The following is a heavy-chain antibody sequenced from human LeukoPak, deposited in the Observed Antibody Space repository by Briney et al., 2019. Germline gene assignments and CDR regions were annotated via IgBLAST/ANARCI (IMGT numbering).Heavy chain of an antibody. CDR3: ARGGSDYGDYVGAFDI. J-gene: IGHJ3*02. D-gene: IGHD4-17*01. V-gene: IGHV4-34*01. CDR2: INHSGST. Sequence: SETLSLTCAVYGGSFSGYYWSWIRQPPGKGLEWIGKINHSGSTNYNPSLKSRVKSRVTKSLDTSKNQFSLKLSSVTAADTAVYYCARGGSDYGDYVGAFDIWGQGTMVTVSS. CDR1: GGSFSGYY.